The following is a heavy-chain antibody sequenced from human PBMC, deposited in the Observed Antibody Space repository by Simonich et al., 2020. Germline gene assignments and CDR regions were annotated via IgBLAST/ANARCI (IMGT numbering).Heavy chain of an antibody. CDR2: IYPGECYT. Sequence: ELQLVQSGAEVKKPGGSLQISCKGCGYSFTSYWVGWVRRMAGKGRERIGMIYPGECYTRYSPSFQGKSTISAKKSISPAYLRWSSLKASDTAMYYCARQLNDFDIWGQGTMVTVSS. CDR1: GYSFTSYW. CDR3: ARQLNDFDI. J-gene: IGHJ3*02. V-gene: IGHV5-51*01. D-gene: IGHD1-1*01.